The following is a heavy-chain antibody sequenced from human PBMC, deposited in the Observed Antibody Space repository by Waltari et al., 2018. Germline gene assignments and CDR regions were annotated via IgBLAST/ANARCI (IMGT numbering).Heavy chain of an antibody. D-gene: IGHD2-21*01. Sequence: QVQLVQSGAEVKKPGASVKVSCKASGYTFTSYDMHWVRQAPGQRLEWMGWINAGNGNTKYSQKFQGRVTITRDTSASTAYMELSSLRSEDTAVYYCARDRSRWGGDCLDYWGQGTLVTVSS. CDR3: ARDRSRWGGDCLDY. CDR2: INAGNGNT. CDR1: GYTFTSYD. J-gene: IGHJ4*02. V-gene: IGHV1-3*01.